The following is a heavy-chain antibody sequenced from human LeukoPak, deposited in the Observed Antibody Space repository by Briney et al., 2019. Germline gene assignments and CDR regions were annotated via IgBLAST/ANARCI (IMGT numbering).Heavy chain of an antibody. J-gene: IGHJ3*02. CDR3: AREGTTVTDYAFDI. V-gene: IGHV1-18*01. D-gene: IGHD4-17*01. Sequence: ASVKVSCKASGYAFTRYGISWVRQAPGQGLEWMGWISAHNGNTKYAQKSQGRVTLTTDTSTTTAYMELRSLTSDDTAVYYCAREGTTVTDYAFDIWGQGTMVTVSS. CDR1: GYAFTRYG. CDR2: ISAHNGNT.